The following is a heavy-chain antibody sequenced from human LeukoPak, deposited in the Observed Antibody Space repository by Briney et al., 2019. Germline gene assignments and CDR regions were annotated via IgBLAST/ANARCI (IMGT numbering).Heavy chain of an antibody. CDR1: GGTFSSYA. D-gene: IGHD3-9*01. CDR3: ARGGDYDILTGPNWFDP. CDR2: IIPIFGTA. J-gene: IGHJ5*02. V-gene: IGHV1-69*05. Sequence: SVKVSCKASGGTFSSYAISWVRQAPGQGLEWMGGIIPIFGTANYAQKFQGRVTITTDESTSTAYMELSSLRSEDTAVYYCARGGDYDILTGPNWFDPWGQGTLVTVSS.